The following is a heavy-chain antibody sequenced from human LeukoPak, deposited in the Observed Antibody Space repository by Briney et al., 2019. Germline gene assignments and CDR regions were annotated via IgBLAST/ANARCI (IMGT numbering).Heavy chain of an antibody. Sequence: ASVKISCKAFGYTFTSYYVHWVRQAPGKGLEWMGGFDPEDGETIYAQKFQGRVTMTEDTSTDTAYMELSSLRSEDTAVYYCATSVGGSWYFDYWGQGTLVTVSS. CDR3: ATSVGGSWYFDY. CDR1: GYTFTSYY. D-gene: IGHD6-13*01. CDR2: FDPEDGET. J-gene: IGHJ4*02. V-gene: IGHV1-24*01.